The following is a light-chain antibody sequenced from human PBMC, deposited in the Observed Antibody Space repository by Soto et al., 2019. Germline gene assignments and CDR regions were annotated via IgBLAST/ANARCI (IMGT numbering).Light chain of an antibody. J-gene: IGKJ5*01. CDR3: QQTYSRPVT. CDR2: FIS. CDR1: QTISSY. Sequence: EIQMTQSPSSLSASVGDRVTITCRASQTISSYLNWYQHKPGEAPRLLIYFISRLQSGAPSRFSGSGSGKDFTLTIDSPQPEDSAMYYCQQTYSRPVTFGQGTRLENK. V-gene: IGKV1-39*01.